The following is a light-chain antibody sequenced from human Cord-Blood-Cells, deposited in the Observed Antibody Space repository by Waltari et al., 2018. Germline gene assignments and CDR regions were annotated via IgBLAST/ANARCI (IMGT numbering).Light chain of an antibody. CDR2: GAS. CDR1: QSVSSN. Sequence: EIVMTQSPATLSVSPGERAILSCRASQSVSSNLAWYQQKPGQGPRLLFYGASTRATGIPARFSGSGSGTEFTLTISSLQSEDFAVYYCQQYNNWPRTFGQGTKVEIK. CDR3: QQYNNWPRT. V-gene: IGKV3-15*01. J-gene: IGKJ1*01.